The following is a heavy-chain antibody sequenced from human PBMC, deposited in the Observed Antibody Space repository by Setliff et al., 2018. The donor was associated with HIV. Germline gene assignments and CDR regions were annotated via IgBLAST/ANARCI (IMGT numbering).Heavy chain of an antibody. CDR1: NGSIRSSDYY. V-gene: IGHV4-39*01. CDR3: ARWGGLPWYFDL. CDR2: IYYSGST. Sequence: SETLSLTCTVSNGSIRSSDYYWGWIRQPPGKGLGWIGSIYYSGSTYYNPSLKSRVTISVDTSKNQFSLKLSSVTAADTAVYYCARWGGLPWYFDLWGRGTLVTVSS. D-gene: IGHD3-10*01. J-gene: IGHJ2*01.